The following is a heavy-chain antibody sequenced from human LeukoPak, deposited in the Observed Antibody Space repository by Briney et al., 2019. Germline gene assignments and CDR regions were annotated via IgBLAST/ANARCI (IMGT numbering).Heavy chain of an antibody. CDR2: IKRDGSEK. CDR3: ARGATIFTIDY. V-gene: IGHV3-7*01. J-gene: IGHJ4*02. D-gene: IGHD3-9*01. Sequence: GGPLRLSCAASGFTVSSNYMSWVRQAPGKGLEWVATIKRDGSEKYYVDSVKGRFTISRDNAKNSLYLQMNSLRAEDTAVYYCARGATIFTIDYWGQGTLVIVSS. CDR1: GFTVSSNY.